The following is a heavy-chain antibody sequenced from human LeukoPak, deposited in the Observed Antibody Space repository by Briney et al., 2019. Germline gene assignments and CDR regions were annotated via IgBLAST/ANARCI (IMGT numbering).Heavy chain of an antibody. V-gene: IGHV4-39*01. CDR3: ASAGDLRRQGFYP. D-gene: IGHD1-26*01. CDR1: GGSISSSSYY. Sequence: SETLSLTCTVSGGSISSSSYYWGWIRQPPGKGLEWIGSIYYSGSTYYNPSLKSRVTISVDTSKNQFSLKLSSVTAADTAVYYCASAGDLRRQGFYPWGQGTLVTVSS. J-gene: IGHJ5*02. CDR2: IYYSGST.